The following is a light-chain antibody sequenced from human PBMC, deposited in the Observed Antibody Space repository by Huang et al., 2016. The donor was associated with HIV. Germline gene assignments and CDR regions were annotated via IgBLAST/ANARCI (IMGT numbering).Light chain of an antibody. CDR1: QSISTY. V-gene: IGKV1-39*01. Sequence: IQMTQSPTSLSASVGDRVSIACRASQSISTYLNWYQQKPGKAPKLLISSASALHSGVPSGFSGSGCGTDFTLTIRGLQLDDFATYYCQQSYSALSSFGPGTRL. J-gene: IGKJ5*01. CDR2: SAS. CDR3: QQSYSALSS.